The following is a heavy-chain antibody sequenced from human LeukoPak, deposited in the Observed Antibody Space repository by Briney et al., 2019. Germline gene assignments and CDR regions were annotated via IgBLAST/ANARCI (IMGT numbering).Heavy chain of an antibody. CDR2: ISGSGGSP. J-gene: IGHJ6*03. CDR3: ARGEYSSSWTYYYYYYMDV. Sequence: GGSLRLSCAASGFSFSTYAMTWVRRAPGKGLEWVSGISGSGGSPYYADSVKGRFTISRDNSKNALYLQMNSLRAEDTAVYYCARGEYSSSWTYYYYYYMDVWGKGTTVTVSS. V-gene: IGHV3-23*01. CDR1: GFSFSTYA. D-gene: IGHD6-13*01.